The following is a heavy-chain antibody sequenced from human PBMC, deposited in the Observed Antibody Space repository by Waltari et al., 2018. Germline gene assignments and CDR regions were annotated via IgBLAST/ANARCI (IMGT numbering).Heavy chain of an antibody. Sequence: QVQLQESGPGLVRPSETLSLTCAVSGYSLSSGYSWGWIRQAPGKGLEWFGFIYHSGSTYFNPSLKSRVTISVDTSKNQFFLKLNSVTAADTAVYHCARHSSGYYYYLDYWGQGTLVTVSS. V-gene: IGHV4-38-2*01. CDR2: IYHSGST. CDR3: ARHSSGYYYYLDY. CDR1: GYSLSSGYS. J-gene: IGHJ4*02. D-gene: IGHD3-22*01.